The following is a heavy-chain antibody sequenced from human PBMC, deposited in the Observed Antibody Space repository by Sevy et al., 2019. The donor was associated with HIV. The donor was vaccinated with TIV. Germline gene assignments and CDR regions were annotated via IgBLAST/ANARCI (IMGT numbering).Heavy chain of an antibody. CDR1: GFTFSSYS. V-gene: IGHV3-48*02. CDR3: ARDLGIAAAAHAEYFQH. D-gene: IGHD6-13*01. CDR2: ISSSSSTI. Sequence: GGSLRLSCAASGFTFSSYSMNWVRQAPGKGLEWVSYISSSSSTIYYADSVKGRFTISRDNAKNSLYLQMNSLRDEDTAVYYRARDLGIAAAAHAEYFQHWGQGTLVTVSS. J-gene: IGHJ1*01.